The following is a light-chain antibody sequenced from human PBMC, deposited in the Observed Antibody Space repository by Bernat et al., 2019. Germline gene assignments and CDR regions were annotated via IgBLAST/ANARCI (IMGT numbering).Light chain of an antibody. CDR2: DVS. CDR3: SSYADTNTLI. Sequence: QSALTQSPSASGSPGQSVTISCTGSSSDIGSYNYVSWYQQTPGKAPKLLIYDVSERPSGVSDRFSGAKSGNTASLTVSGLLLDDEGDYYCSSYADTNTLIFGGGTKLTVL. CDR1: SSDIGSYNY. J-gene: IGLJ2*01. V-gene: IGLV2-8*01.